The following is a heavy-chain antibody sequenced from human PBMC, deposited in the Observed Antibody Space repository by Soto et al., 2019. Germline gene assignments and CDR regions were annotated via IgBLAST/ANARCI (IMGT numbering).Heavy chain of an antibody. J-gene: IGHJ5*02. V-gene: IGHV3-23*01. CDR2: SSGSGGST. CDR1: GFTFSNYA. D-gene: IGHD2-2*01. Sequence: EVQLLESGGGLVQPGASLRLSCAASGFTFSNYAMSWVRQAPGKGLEWVSSSSGSGGSTYYADSVKGRFTISRDNSRNTLYLHMNSLRAEDTAVYYCAKDRTDAMPLGWFDPWGQGTLVTVSS. CDR3: AKDRTDAMPLGWFDP.